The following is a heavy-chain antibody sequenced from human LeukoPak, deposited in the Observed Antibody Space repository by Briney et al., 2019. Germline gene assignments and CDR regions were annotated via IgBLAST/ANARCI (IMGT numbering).Heavy chain of an antibody. CDR3: ARGYYDSSGYYYFDY. Sequence: ASVKVSCKASGYTFTSYAMHWVRRAPGQRLEWMGWSNAGNGNTKYSQEFQGRVTITRDTSASTAYMELSSLRSEDMAVYYCARGYYDSSGYYYFDYWGQGTLVTVSS. CDR2: SNAGNGNT. J-gene: IGHJ4*02. V-gene: IGHV1-3*02. CDR1: GYTFTSYA. D-gene: IGHD3-22*01.